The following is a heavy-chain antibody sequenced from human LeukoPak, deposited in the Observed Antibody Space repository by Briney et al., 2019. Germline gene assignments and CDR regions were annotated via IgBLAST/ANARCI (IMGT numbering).Heavy chain of an antibody. V-gene: IGHV4-61*02. CDR2: IYTSGST. CDR3: ARDAIVGATYFDY. Sequence: PSETLSLTCTDPGGSISSGSYYWSWIRQPAGKGLEWIGRIYTSGSTNYNPSLKSRVTISVDTSKNQFSLKLSSVTAADTAVYYCARDAIVGATYFDYWGQGTLVTVSS. CDR1: GGSISSGSYY. J-gene: IGHJ4*02. D-gene: IGHD1-26*01.